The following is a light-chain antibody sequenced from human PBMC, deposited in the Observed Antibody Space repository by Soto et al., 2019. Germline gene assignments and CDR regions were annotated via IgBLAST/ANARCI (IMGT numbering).Light chain of an antibody. Sequence: EIVLTQSPATLSLSPGERATLSCRASQSVGSYLAWYQQKPGQAPRLLIYDASNRATGIPARFSGSGSGTDFTLTISSLQSEDFAIYYCQRQSNWPRTFGQGTKVEIK. CDR3: QRQSNWPRT. CDR1: QSVGSY. CDR2: DAS. V-gene: IGKV3-11*01. J-gene: IGKJ1*01.